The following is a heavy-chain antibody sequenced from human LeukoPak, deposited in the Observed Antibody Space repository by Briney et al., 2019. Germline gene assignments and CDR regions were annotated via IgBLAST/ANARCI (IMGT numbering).Heavy chain of an antibody. CDR1: GYTFTSSG. V-gene: IGHV1-18*01. Sequence: ASVKVSCKASGYTFTSSGISWVRQAPGQGLEWMGWISTYTGYSKYAQNLQGRVTMTADTSTSIAYMELSSLRSDDTAMYYCAKNSSGGYSDYWGQGTLVTVSS. J-gene: IGHJ4*02. CDR3: AKNSSGGYSDY. D-gene: IGHD6-19*01. CDR2: ISTYTGYS.